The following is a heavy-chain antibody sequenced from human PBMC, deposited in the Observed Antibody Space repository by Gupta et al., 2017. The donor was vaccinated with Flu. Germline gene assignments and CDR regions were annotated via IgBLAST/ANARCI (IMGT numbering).Heavy chain of an antibody. D-gene: IGHD2-15*01. CDR2: IHRDGSRT. J-gene: IGHJ4*02. CDR3: AISDPSDCDGGSCPYSHGKDDY. V-gene: IGHV3-74*01. Sequence: EVQLVESGGGLVQPGGSLRLSCAASGFIFSNYWMHWVRQAPGKGLVWVSRIHRDGSRTVYADSVEGRFTISRENARKTLYLQLNSLRAEDTAVYYCAISDPSDCDGGSCPYSHGKDDYWGQGTPVTVSS. CDR1: GFIFSNYW.